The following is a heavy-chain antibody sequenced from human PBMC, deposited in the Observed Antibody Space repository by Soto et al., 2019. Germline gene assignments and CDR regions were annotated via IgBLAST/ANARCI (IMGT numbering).Heavy chain of an antibody. CDR1: GGSISSGDYY. V-gene: IGHV4-30-4*01. CDR2: SFYSGST. J-gene: IGHJ5*02. Sequence: QVQLQESGPGLVKPSQTLFLTGTVSGGSISSGDYYWSWIRQPPGKGLEWIGYSFYSGSTYYNPSLKRRITTSVDTSTNQSSLQLSSVTAAATAVYYCARGYSGYDHWGQGTLVTVS. CDR3: ARGYSGYDH. D-gene: IGHD5-12*01.